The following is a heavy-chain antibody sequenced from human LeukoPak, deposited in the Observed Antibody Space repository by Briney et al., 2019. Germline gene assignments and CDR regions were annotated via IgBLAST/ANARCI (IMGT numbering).Heavy chain of an antibody. V-gene: IGHV1-69*04. J-gene: IGHJ6*02. D-gene: IGHD3/OR15-3a*01. CDR2: IIPILGIA. CDR3: AREGLDGNTQIYYYGMDV. Sequence: SVTVSCKASGGTFSIYAISWVRQAPGQGLEWMGRIIPILGIAKYAQKFQGRVTITSDKSTSTAYMELSSLRSEDTAVYYCAREGLDGNTQIYYYGMDVWGQGTTVTVSS. CDR1: GGTFSIYA.